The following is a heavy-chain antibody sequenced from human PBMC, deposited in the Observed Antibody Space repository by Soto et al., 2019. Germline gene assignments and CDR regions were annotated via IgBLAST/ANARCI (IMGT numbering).Heavy chain of an antibody. CDR1: GGSISSGGYY. J-gene: IGHJ4*02. CDR3: ARHFVAVVIKGWGY. Sequence: SETLSLTCTVSGGSISSGGYYWSWIRQHPGKGLEWIGYIYYSGSTYYNPSLKSRVTISVDTSKNQFSLKLSSVTAADTAVYYCARHFVAVVIKGWGYWGQGKLVTVSS. CDR2: IYYSGST. V-gene: IGHV4-31*03. D-gene: IGHD3-10*01.